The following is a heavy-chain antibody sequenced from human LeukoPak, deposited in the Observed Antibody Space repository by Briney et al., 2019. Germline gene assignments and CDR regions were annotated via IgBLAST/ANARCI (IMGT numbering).Heavy chain of an antibody. CDR3: AREKEVGFGETNGY. J-gene: IGHJ4*02. Sequence: GGSLRLSCAASGFTFSSYAMSWVRQAPGKGLEWVSIINEGGSDAYYADSVKDRFTISRDNSKKTLHLQMNSLRVEDTAVYYCAREKEVGFGETNGYWGQGTLVTVSS. V-gene: IGHV3-23*01. CDR2: INEGGSDA. CDR1: GFTFSSYA. D-gene: IGHD1-26*01.